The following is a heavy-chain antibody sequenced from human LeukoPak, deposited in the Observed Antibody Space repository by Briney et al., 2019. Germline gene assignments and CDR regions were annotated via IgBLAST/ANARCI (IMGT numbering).Heavy chain of an antibody. V-gene: IGHV1-8*01. CDR1: GYTFTSYD. J-gene: IGHJ4*02. D-gene: IGHD3-10*01. CDR3: ARGSPTTRSGSYPYYFDY. Sequence: GASVKGSCKASGYTFTSYDINWVRQATGQGPEWMGWMNPNSGNTGYAQKFQGRVTMTRNTSISTAYMELSSLRSEDTAVYYCARGSPTTRSGSYPYYFDYWGQGTLVTVSS. CDR2: MNPNSGNT.